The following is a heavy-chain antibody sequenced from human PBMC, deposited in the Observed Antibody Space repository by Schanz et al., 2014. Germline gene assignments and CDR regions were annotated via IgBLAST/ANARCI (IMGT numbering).Heavy chain of an antibody. CDR1: GFTFSNYN. D-gene: IGHD3-22*01. CDR3: AKSYDTSGYSGFDY. CDR2: ISRSSSTI. Sequence: EVQLLESGGALEQPGGSLRLSCAASGFTFSNYNMNWVRQAPGKGLEWVSYISRSSSTIYYTDSVKGRFTISRDNAKNSVFLQMNSLRTEDTAVYFCAKSYDTSGYSGFDYWGQGTLVTVSS. V-gene: IGHV3-48*01. J-gene: IGHJ4*02.